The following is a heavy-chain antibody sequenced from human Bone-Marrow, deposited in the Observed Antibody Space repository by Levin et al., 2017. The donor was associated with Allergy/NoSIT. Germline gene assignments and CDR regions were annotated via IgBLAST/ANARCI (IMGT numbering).Heavy chain of an antibody. CDR3: ARSGEQLVQNYFYGLDV. D-gene: IGHD6-13*01. CDR2: ISTTGSIT. Sequence: GGSLRLSCAASGFIFSDYYMSWIRQAPGKGLEWVAYISTTGSITDYADSVKGRFTMSRDNAKNSLYLQMNSLRADDTAVYYCARSGEQLVQNYFYGLDVWGQGTTVTVSS. V-gene: IGHV3-11*01. J-gene: IGHJ6*02. CDR1: GFIFSDYY.